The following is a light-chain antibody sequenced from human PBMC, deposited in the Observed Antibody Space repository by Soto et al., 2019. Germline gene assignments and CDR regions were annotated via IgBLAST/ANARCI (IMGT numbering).Light chain of an antibody. Sequence: SPDSMALPLGVQGNIIDLSSRRVIYSSNNKNYLAWYQQKPGQPPKLLIYWASTRVSGVPDRFSGSGAGTDFTLTISSLQAEDVAVYYCQQYYCSLTWTFGQGTKVDIK. CDR2: WAS. CDR3: QQYYCSLTWT. CDR1: RRVIYSSNNKNY. J-gene: IGKJ1*01. V-gene: IGKV4-1*01.